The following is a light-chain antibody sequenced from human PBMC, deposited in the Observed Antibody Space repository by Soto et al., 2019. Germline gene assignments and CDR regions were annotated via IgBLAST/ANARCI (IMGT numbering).Light chain of an antibody. Sequence: EIVLTQSPATLYLSPGERATLSCRASQSVSSYLAWYQQKPGQAPRLLIYDASNRATGIPARFSGSGSGTDFLLTISSLEPEDFAIYYCQQRSNWPPVTFGGGTKVEIK. V-gene: IGKV3-11*01. J-gene: IGKJ4*01. CDR3: QQRSNWPPVT. CDR2: DAS. CDR1: QSVSSY.